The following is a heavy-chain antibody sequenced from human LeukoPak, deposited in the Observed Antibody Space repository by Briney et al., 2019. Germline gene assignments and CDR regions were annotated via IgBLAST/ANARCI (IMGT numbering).Heavy chain of an antibody. CDR3: ARALLGGFMDV. Sequence: GGSLRLSCAASGFTFSSYSMNWVRQAPGKGLEWVSSISSSSSYIYYADSVKGRFTISRDNAKNSMYLQMNSLRVEDTGVYYCARALLGGFMDVWGKGTTVTVSS. CDR1: GFTFSSYS. CDR2: ISSSSSYI. V-gene: IGHV3-21*01. J-gene: IGHJ6*04. D-gene: IGHD2-21*01.